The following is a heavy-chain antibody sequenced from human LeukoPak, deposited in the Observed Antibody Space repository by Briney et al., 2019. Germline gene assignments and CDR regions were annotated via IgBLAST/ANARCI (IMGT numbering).Heavy chain of an antibody. J-gene: IGHJ5*02. CDR1: GFTFRSYE. Sequence: GGSLRLSCAASGFTFRSYEMNWARQAPGKGLEWVSGLSGSGGTTYYADSVKGRFTISRDNSKNTLYVQMNSLRAEDTAVYYCAKVSGDWLLPPNWFDAWGQGTLVTVSS. CDR2: LSGSGGTT. V-gene: IGHV3-23*01. CDR3: AKVSGDWLLPPNWFDA. D-gene: IGHD3-9*01.